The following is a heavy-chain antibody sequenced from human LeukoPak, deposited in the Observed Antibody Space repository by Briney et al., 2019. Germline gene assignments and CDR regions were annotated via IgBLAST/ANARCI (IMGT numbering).Heavy chain of an antibody. CDR1: GFILSGFD. CDR2: IKTTTESTAT. CDR3: GKTTTGYSSGQKPAWPVDY. D-gene: IGHD6-19*01. J-gene: IGHJ4*02. Sequence: GRSLRLSCAASGFILSGFDVHWVRQASGKGLEWGGRIKTTTESTATAYAASVKGRFPVSRDDSKNTVYLQINSLRAEDTAVYYCGKTTTGYSSGQKPAWPVDYWGQGTLVTVSS. V-gene: IGHV3-73*01.